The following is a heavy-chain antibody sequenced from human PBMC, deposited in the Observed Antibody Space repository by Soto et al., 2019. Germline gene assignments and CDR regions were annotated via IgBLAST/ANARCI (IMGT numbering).Heavy chain of an antibody. J-gene: IGHJ6*03. CDR2: ITGDGTTT. CDR1: TFPFSSYV. CDR3: AKPYGFYFYYMDV. Sequence: EVYLLESGGGFVQPGGSLRLSCAASTFPFSSYVMHWFRQAPGKGLEWVSAITGDGTTTYYADSVKGRFTISRDNSKNTLYLQIHSLRANDTAMYYCAKPYGFYFYYMDVWGNGTAVTVSS. V-gene: IGHV3-23*01. D-gene: IGHD3-16*01.